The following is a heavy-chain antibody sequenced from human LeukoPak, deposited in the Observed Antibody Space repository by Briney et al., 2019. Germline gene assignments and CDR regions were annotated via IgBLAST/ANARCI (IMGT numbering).Heavy chain of an antibody. Sequence: PGGSLRLSCAASGFTFTNYWMIWVRQAPGKGLEGVANINEDGSEKYYVGSVEGRFTISRDNAKNSVFLQMNSLRADDTAMYYCASSSYSCSSSWGQGTLVTVSS. CDR1: GFTFTNYW. D-gene: IGHD6-6*01. J-gene: IGHJ5*02. CDR3: ASSSYSCSSS. CDR2: INEDGSEK. V-gene: IGHV3-7*01.